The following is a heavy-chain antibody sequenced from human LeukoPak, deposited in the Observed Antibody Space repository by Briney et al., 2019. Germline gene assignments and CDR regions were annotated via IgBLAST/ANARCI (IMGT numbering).Heavy chain of an antibody. Sequence: SETLSLTCTVSGGSISSYYWSWIRQPPGKGLEWIGYIYYSGSTNYNPSLKSRVTISVDTSKNQFSLKLSSVTAADTAVYYCARGKGDWFDPWGQGTLVTVSS. CDR2: IYYSGST. CDR1: GGSISSYY. V-gene: IGHV4-59*01. D-gene: IGHD3-16*01. J-gene: IGHJ5*02. CDR3: ARGKGDWFDP.